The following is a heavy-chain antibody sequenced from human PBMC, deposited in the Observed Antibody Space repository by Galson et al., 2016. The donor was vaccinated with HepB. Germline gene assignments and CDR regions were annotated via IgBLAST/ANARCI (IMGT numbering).Heavy chain of an antibody. V-gene: IGHV3-7*03. Sequence: LRLSCAASGFTFRRFWMDWVRQAPGKGLEWVASIKEDGSKTSYVDSVKGRFTISRDNVENSLYLQMNSLRAEDTAVYYCARYGDEAGWNFQHWGQGTLVTVSS. CDR2: IKEDGSKT. J-gene: IGHJ1*01. CDR3: ARYGDEAGWNFQH. CDR1: GFTFRRFW. D-gene: IGHD6-19*01.